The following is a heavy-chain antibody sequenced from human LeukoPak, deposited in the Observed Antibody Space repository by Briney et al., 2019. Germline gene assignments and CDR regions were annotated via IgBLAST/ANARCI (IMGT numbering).Heavy chain of an antibody. V-gene: IGHV3-7*01. J-gene: IGHJ6*03. CDR1: GFTFSNYW. D-gene: IGHD4-17*01. Sequence: GGSLRLSCAASGFTFSNYWMSWVRQAPGKGLEWVANIKQDGSEKYYVDSVKGRFTISRDNAKNSLYLQMNSLRAEDTAVYYCARVYGDFTYYYYYYMDVWGKGTTVTVSS. CDR2: IKQDGSEK. CDR3: ARVYGDFTYYYYYYMDV.